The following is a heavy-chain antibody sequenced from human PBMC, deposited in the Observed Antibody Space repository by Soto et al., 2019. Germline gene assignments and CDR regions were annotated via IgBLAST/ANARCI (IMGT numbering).Heavy chain of an antibody. V-gene: IGHV3-21*01. CDR3: ARDSPAMYYFDY. J-gene: IGHJ4*02. Sequence: VQLVESGGGLVKPGGSLRLSCAASGFTFSSYSMNWVRQAPGKGLEWVSSISSSSSYIYYADSVKGRFTISRDNAKNSLYLQMNSLRAEDTAVYYCARDSPAMYYFDYWGQGTLVTVSS. CDR2: ISSSSSYI. CDR1: GFTFSSYS.